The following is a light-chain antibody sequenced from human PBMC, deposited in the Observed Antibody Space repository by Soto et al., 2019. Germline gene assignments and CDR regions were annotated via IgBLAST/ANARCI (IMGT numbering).Light chain of an antibody. CDR1: SSDVGAYNY. J-gene: IGLJ1*01. CDR3: SSKRTTASLV. Sequence: SALTQPASVSGSPGQTITISCTGTSSDVGAYNYVSWYQQHPGKAPKLMIYEVSNRPSGVSDRFSGSKSGNTASLTISGLQAEDEADYYCSSKRTTASLVFGTGTKITVL. V-gene: IGLV2-14*01. CDR2: EVS.